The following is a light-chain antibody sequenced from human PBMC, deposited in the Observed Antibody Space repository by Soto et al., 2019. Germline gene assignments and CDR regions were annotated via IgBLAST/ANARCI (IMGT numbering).Light chain of an antibody. CDR2: DVS. Sequence: QSALTQPASVSGSPGQSITISCTSSEVGTYNLVSWYQHHPGKAPKLMIYDVSKRPSGVSNRFSGSKSGNTASLTISGLQADDEADYYCCSYAGSSTVVFGGGTKVTVL. CDR1: SSEVGTYNL. CDR3: CSYAGSSTVV. V-gene: IGLV2-23*02. J-gene: IGLJ2*01.